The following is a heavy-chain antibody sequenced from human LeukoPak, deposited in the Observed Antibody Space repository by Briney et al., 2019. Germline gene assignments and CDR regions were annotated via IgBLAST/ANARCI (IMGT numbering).Heavy chain of an antibody. V-gene: IGHV3-30-3*01. Sequence: GRSLRLSCAASGFTFSSYAMHWVRQAPGKGLEWVAVISYDGSNKYYADSVKGRFTISRDNSKNTLYLQMNSLRAEDTAVYYCARDRVPLRRRIDYYSSGSYYNPTGIYYYYYGMDVWGQGTTVTVSS. CDR2: ISYDGSNK. D-gene: IGHD3-10*01. J-gene: IGHJ6*02. CDR3: ARDRVPLRRRIDYYSSGSYYNPTGIYYYYYGMDV. CDR1: GFTFSSYA.